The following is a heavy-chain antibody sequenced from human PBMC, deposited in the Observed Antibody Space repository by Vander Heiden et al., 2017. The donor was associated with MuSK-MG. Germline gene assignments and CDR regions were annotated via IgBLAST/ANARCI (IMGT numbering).Heavy chain of an antibody. Sequence: EVQLVETGGGLIQPGGALRLSCAAPRFTVSHNCISWVRQAPGKGLEWVSVIYSGGSTYYADSVGGRFTVSRDSSKNTFYLQMNSLRAEDTAVYYCARERDGDRSLDNWGQGTLVTVSS. CDR3: ARERDGDRSLDN. CDR2: IYSGGST. J-gene: IGHJ4*02. CDR1: RFTVSHNC. D-gene: IGHD2-21*01. V-gene: IGHV3-53*02.